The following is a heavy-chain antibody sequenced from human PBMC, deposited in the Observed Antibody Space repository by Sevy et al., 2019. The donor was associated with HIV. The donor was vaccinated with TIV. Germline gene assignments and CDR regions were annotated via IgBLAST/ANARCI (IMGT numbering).Heavy chain of an antibody. Sequence: GGFLRLSCAASGFTFSSYGMHWVRQAPGKGLEWVAVIWYDGSNKYYADSVKGRFTISRDNSKNTLYLQMNSLRAEDTAVYYCARVNTVTTWYYYYGMDVWGQGTTVTVSS. D-gene: IGHD4-4*01. J-gene: IGHJ6*02. CDR2: IWYDGSNK. CDR3: ARVNTVTTWYYYYGMDV. V-gene: IGHV3-33*01. CDR1: GFTFSSYG.